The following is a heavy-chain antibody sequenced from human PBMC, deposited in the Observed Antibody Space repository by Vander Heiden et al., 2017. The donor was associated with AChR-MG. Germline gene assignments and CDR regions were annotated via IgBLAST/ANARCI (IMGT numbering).Heavy chain of an antibody. V-gene: IGHV5-51*01. Sequence: EVQLVQSGAEVKKPGASLKISCKGSGYSFTSYWSGWVGQMPGKGLEWMGIIYPGDSDTRYSPSFQGQVTISADKSISTAYLQWSSLKASDTAMYYCARHIGTTGSFFDYWGQGTLVTVSS. CDR3: ARHIGTTGSFFDY. CDR1: GYSFTSYW. D-gene: IGHD1-7*01. CDR2: IYPGDSDT. J-gene: IGHJ4*02.